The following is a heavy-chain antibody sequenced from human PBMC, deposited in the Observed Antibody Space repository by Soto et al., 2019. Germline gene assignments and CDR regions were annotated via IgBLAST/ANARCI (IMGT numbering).Heavy chain of an antibody. CDR3: ARGKWIRLSGPFDY. V-gene: IGHV4-34*01. J-gene: IGHJ4*02. CDR1: GGSFSGYY. Sequence: QVQLQQWGAGLLKPSETLSLTCAVYGGSFSGYYWSWIRQPPGKGLEWIGEINHSGSTNYNPSLKSRVTISVDTSKNQFSLKLSSVTAADTDVYYCARGKWIRLSGPFDYWGQGTLVTVSS. CDR2: INHSGST. D-gene: IGHD5-12*01.